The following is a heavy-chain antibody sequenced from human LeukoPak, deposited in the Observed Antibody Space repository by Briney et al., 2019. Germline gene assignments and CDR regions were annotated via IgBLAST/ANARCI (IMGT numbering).Heavy chain of an antibody. D-gene: IGHD3-22*01. Sequence: SETLSLTCTVSGGSISSYYWSWIRQPPGKGLEWIGYIYYSGSTNYNPSLKSRATISVDTSMNQFSPKLSSVTAADTAVYYCAREVADMIVGDLRAFDIWGQGTMVTVSS. J-gene: IGHJ3*02. CDR1: GGSISSYY. CDR3: AREVADMIVGDLRAFDI. CDR2: IYYSGST. V-gene: IGHV4-59*01.